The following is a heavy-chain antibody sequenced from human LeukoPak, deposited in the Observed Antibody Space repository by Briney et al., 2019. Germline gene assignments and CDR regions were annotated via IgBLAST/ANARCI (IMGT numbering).Heavy chain of an antibody. Sequence: GGSLRLSCAASGFTFSSYDMHWDRQATGKGLEWVSAIGTAGDTYYPGSVKGRFTISRENAKNSLYLQMNSLRAGDTAVYYCARGRGVRGVSIDYWGQGTLVTVSS. D-gene: IGHD3-10*01. CDR2: IGTAGDT. CDR1: GFTFSSYD. J-gene: IGHJ4*02. CDR3: ARGRGVRGVSIDY. V-gene: IGHV3-13*01.